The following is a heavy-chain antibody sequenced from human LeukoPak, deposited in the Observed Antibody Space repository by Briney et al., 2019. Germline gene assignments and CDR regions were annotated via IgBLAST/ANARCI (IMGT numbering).Heavy chain of an antibody. CDR3: ARDLSGGWITMVRGVISPFDY. CDR2: ISAYNGNT. Sequence: ASVKVSCKAPGYTFITYGIGWVRQAPGQGLEWMGWISAYNGNTNYAQKLQGRVTMTTDTSTSTAYMELRSLRSDDTAVYYCARDLSGGWITMVRGVISPFDYWGQGTLVTVSS. J-gene: IGHJ4*02. V-gene: IGHV1-18*01. D-gene: IGHD3-10*01. CDR1: GYTFITYG.